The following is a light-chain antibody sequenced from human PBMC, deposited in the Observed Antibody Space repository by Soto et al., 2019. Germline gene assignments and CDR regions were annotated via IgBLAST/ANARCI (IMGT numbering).Light chain of an antibody. Sequence: DIQMTQSPSSLSASLGDRVTITCRASQGIGVYLAWFQQKPGKVPKLLIYAASALQSRVPSRFSGSGSGTDFTLTISSLQPEDFATYYCQKYNSAPLTFGGGTKVEIK. CDR1: QGIGVY. CDR3: QKYNSAPLT. V-gene: IGKV1-27*01. CDR2: AAS. J-gene: IGKJ4*01.